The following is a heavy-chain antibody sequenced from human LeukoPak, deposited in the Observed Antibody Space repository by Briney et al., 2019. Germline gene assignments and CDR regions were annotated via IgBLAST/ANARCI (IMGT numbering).Heavy chain of an antibody. CDR1: GGSISSYY. V-gene: IGHV4-59*01. CDR2: IYYGGST. J-gene: IGHJ4*02. CDR3: ARESCSGGSCYSDY. Sequence: SETLSLTCTVSGGSISSYYWSWIRQPPGKGLEWIGYIYYGGSTNYNPSLKSRVTISVDTSKNQFSLKLSSVTAADTAVYYCARESCSGGSCYSDYWGQGTLVTVSS. D-gene: IGHD2-15*01.